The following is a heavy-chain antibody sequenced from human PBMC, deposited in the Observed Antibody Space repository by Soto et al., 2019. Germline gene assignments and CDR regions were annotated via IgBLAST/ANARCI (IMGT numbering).Heavy chain of an antibody. D-gene: IGHD3-22*01. Sequence: SETLSLTCTVSGGSISSGGYSWSWIRQQPGKGLEWIGYIYYSGSTYYNPSLKSRVTISVDRSKNQFSLKLSSVTAAAPAVYYCASVFYYDSKWANVMYVCGQGTPVTVS. CDR1: GGSISSGGYS. V-gene: IGHV4-31*03. J-gene: IGHJ6*02. CDR3: ASVFYYDSKWANVMYV. CDR2: IYYSGST.